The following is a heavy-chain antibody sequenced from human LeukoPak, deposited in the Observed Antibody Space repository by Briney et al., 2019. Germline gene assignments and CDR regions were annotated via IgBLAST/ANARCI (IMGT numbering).Heavy chain of an antibody. CDR3: ARDAAAGRGGAFDI. D-gene: IGHD6-13*01. CDR2: IRYDGSNK. CDR1: GFTFSTYG. V-gene: IGHV3-30*02. J-gene: IGHJ3*02. Sequence: SGGSLRLSCAASGFTFSTYGMHWVRQAPGKGLEWVAFIRYDGSNKYYADSVKGRFSISRDNSKNTLYLQMNSLRPEDTAVYYCARDAAAGRGGAFDIWGQGTMVTVSS.